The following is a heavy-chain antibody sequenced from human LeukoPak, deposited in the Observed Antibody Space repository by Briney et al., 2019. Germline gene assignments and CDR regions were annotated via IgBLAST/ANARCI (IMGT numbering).Heavy chain of an antibody. CDR3: ARVQRKGVLRFLEWLLPLDY. Sequence: GGSLRLSCAASGFTFSSYAMSWVRQAPGKGLEWVSAISGSGGSTYYADSVKGRFTISRDNAKNSLYLQMNSLRAEDTAVYYCARVQRKGVLRFLEWLLPLDYWGQGTLVTVSS. J-gene: IGHJ4*02. CDR1: GFTFSSYA. V-gene: IGHV3-23*01. D-gene: IGHD3-3*01. CDR2: ISGSGGST.